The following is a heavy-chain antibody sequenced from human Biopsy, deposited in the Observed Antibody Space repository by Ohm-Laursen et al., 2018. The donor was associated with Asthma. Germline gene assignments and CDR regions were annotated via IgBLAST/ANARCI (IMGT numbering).Heavy chain of an antibody. CDR1: GGTFNTYV. CDR3: ARKAGSCISRTCYSLDF. D-gene: IGHD2-2*01. Sequence: SVKVSCKSLGGTFNTYVIGWVRQAPGQGLEWMGGINPVFGTTTYPQKFQDRVTITADDSTSTVYMELSSLRSEDPAVYYCARKAGSCISRTCYSLDFWGQGTLVTVSS. V-gene: IGHV1-69*13. J-gene: IGHJ4*02. CDR2: INPVFGTT.